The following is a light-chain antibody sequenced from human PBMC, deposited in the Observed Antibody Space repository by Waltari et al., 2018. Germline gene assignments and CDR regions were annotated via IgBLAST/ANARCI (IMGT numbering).Light chain of an antibody. J-gene: IGKJ1*01. CDR2: NAS. Sequence: DIQMTQSPSTLSASVGDSVTITCRANKSINFSFAWYQQKAGKAPTLLMYNASSLESGVPARCSGRRSETDVTLTISGLQPDDFATYYCQQYDSYPWTFGLGTKVDVK. CDR1: KSINFS. V-gene: IGKV1-5*01. CDR3: QQYDSYPWT.